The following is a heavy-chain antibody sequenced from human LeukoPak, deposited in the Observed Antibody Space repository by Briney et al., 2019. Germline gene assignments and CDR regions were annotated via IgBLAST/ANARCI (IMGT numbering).Heavy chain of an antibody. V-gene: IGHV3-33*01. Sequence: GGSLRLSCAASGFTFSSYGMHWVRQAPGKGLGWVAVIWYDGSNKYYADSVKGRFTISRDNSKDTLYLQMNSLRAEDTAVYYCARDQQTVGSTVTTRGAFDIWGQGTMVTVSS. CDR2: IWYDGSNK. J-gene: IGHJ3*02. CDR1: GFTFSSYG. D-gene: IGHD4-17*01. CDR3: ARDQQTVGSTVTTRGAFDI.